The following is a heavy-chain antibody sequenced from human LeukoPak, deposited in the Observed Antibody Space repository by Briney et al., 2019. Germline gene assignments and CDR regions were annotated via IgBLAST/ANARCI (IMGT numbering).Heavy chain of an antibody. D-gene: IGHD6-19*01. Sequence: GASVKVSCKASGYTFSSYDINWVRQATGQGLEWMGWMNPNIGNTGYAQKFQGRVTMTRNTSISTAYMELSSLRSEDTAVYYCATGYSSGWDFDYWGQGTLVTVSS. CDR2: MNPNIGNT. J-gene: IGHJ4*02. CDR3: ATGYSSGWDFDY. V-gene: IGHV1-8*01. CDR1: GYTFSSYD.